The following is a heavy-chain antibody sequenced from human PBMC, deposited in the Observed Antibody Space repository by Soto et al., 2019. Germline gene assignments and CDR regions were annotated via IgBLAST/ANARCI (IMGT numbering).Heavy chain of an antibody. D-gene: IGHD3-16*01. J-gene: IGHJ6*02. CDR1: GGSISTTDYY. V-gene: IGHV4-30-4*01. CDR2: IYYSGST. Sequence: QVQLQESGPGLVKPSQTLSLTCTVSGGSVSGGSISTTDYYWSWIRQPPGKGLEWIGYIYYSGSTYYTPSLVGRVTISEDTSKNHCSPKLTSLTVADTAVYYCARAGDRPNYHYYYGMDVWGQGTTVTVSS. CDR3: ARAGDRPNYHYYYGMDV.